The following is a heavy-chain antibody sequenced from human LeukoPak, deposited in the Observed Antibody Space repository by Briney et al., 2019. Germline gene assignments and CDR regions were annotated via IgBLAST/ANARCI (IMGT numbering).Heavy chain of an antibody. Sequence: GGSLRLSCAASGFTFSSYAMHWVRQAPGKGLEWVAVISYDGSNKYYADSVKGRFTISRDNAKNSLYLQMNSLRAEDTAVYYCARAVTTAPYYYYYYMDVWGKGTTVTVSS. D-gene: IGHD4-17*01. V-gene: IGHV3-30*04. CDR1: GFTFSSYA. J-gene: IGHJ6*03. CDR2: ISYDGSNK. CDR3: ARAVTTAPYYYYYYMDV.